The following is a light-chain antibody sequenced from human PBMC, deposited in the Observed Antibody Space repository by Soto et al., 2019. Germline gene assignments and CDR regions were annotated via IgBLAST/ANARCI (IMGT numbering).Light chain of an antibody. Sequence: QSVLTQPASVSGSPGQSIAISCTGTSSDVGSYNYVSWYQHHPGKAPKLMIYEVTSRPSGVSDRFSGSKSANTASLTISGLQAEDEADYYCSSYASSSTLVFGGGTKVTVL. CDR1: SSDVGSYNY. CDR2: EVT. V-gene: IGLV2-14*01. CDR3: SSYASSSTLV. J-gene: IGLJ2*01.